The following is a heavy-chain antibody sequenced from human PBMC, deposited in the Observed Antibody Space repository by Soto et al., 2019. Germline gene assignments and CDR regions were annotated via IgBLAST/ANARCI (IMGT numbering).Heavy chain of an antibody. Sequence: PGGSLRLSCAASGFTFSSYAMSWVRQAPGKGLEWVSAISGSGGSTYYADSVKGRFTISRDNSKNTLYLQMNSLRAEDTAVYYCAKRDYDYIWGSLSRYYFDYWGQGTLVTVSS. V-gene: IGHV3-23*01. CDR1: GFTFSSYA. CDR2: ISGSGGST. CDR3: AKRDYDYIWGSLSRYYFDY. J-gene: IGHJ4*02. D-gene: IGHD3-16*01.